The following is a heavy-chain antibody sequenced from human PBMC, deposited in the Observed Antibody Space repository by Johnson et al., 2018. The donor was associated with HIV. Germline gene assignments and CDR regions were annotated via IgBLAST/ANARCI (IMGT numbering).Heavy chain of an antibody. D-gene: IGHD1-26*01. CDR3: ARDLSEGELGHAFDI. J-gene: IGHJ3*02. CDR1: GFTFSSYA. Sequence: QVQLVESGGGVVQPGRSPRLSCAASGFTFSSYAFHWVRQAPGKGLEWMAFISYNEDKKYYADSVKVRFTISRDNSKNTLYLQMNSLRAEDTAVYYCARDLSEGELGHAFDIWGQGTMVTVSS. CDR2: ISYNEDKK. V-gene: IGHV3-30*14.